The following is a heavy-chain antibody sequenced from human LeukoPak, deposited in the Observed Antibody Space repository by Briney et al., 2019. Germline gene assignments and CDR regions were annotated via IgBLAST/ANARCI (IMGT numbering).Heavy chain of an antibody. CDR2: IIPKFDST. CDR1: GGTFSSYA. CDR3: ASLGGSTVTAEGGYFDY. J-gene: IGHJ4*02. D-gene: IGHD4-17*01. V-gene: IGHV1-69*13. Sequence: SVKVSCKASGGTFSSYAISWVRQAPGQGLEWMGGIIPKFDSTNYAQKFQGRVTITADEFTSTAYMDLSSLRSEDTAVYYCASLGGSTVTAEGGYFDYWGQGTLVTVSS.